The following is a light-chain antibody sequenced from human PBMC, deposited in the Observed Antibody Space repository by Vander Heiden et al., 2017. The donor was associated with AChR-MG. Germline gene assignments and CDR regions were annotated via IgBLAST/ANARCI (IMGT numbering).Light chain of an antibody. CDR1: QTISSN. CDR3: QQDNNWPIT. Sequence: DIILTQAPATLSAPPGERVTLSCRARQTISSNLAWYQHKPCQAPRLLIYDASRRATGIPVKFSGSRSGTDFTLTIDSLQSEDFAVYYCQQDNNWPITFGQGTRLEI. CDR2: DAS. V-gene: IGKV3-15*01. J-gene: IGKJ5*01.